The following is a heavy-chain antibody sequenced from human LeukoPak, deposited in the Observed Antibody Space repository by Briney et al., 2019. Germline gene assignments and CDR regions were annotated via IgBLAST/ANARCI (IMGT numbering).Heavy chain of an antibody. CDR2: IYHSGST. CDR1: GYSISSGYF. J-gene: IGHJ6*03. V-gene: IGHV4-38-2*02. Sequence: SETLSLTCTVSGYSISSGYFWGWIRQPPGKGLEWIGSIYHSGSTYYNPSLKSRVTMSVDTSKNHFSLKLSSVTAADTAVYYCARGRGHMDVWGKGTTVTVSS. D-gene: IGHD3-10*01. CDR3: ARGRGHMDV.